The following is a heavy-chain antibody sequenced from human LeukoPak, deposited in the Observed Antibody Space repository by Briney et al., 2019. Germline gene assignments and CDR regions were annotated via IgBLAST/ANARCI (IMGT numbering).Heavy chain of an antibody. CDR2: IRYDGSNK. CDR3: ARDRTHYDFWSGLIDY. V-gene: IGHV3-30*02. CDR1: GFTFSSYG. Sequence: GALRLSCAASGFTFSSYGMHWVRQAPGKGLEWVAFIRYDGSNKYYADSVKGRFTISRDNSKNTLYLQMNSLRAEDTAVYYCARDRTHYDFWSGLIDYWGQGTLVTVSS. J-gene: IGHJ4*02. D-gene: IGHD3-3*01.